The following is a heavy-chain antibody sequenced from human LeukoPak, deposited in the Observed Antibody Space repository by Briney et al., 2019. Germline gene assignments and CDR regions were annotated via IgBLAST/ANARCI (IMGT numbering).Heavy chain of an antibody. Sequence: GGSLRLSCAASGFTFSTYGMHWVRQAPGKGLEWVAVIWNDGSNKYYADSVKGRFTISRDNSRNTLYLQMNSLGGEDTAVYYCARDGWELLRDLGPLNYWGQGTLVTASS. V-gene: IGHV3-33*01. D-gene: IGHD1-26*01. CDR1: GFTFSTYG. CDR2: IWNDGSNK. J-gene: IGHJ4*02. CDR3: ARDGWELLRDLGPLNY.